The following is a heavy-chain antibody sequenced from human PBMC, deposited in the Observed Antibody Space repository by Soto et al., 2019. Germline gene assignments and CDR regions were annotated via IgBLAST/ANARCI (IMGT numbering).Heavy chain of an antibody. CDR3: ARHSGGSYYIWFDP. D-gene: IGHD1-26*01. J-gene: IGHJ5*02. CDR1: GGSISSSSYY. V-gene: IGHV4-39*01. CDR2: IYYSGST. Sequence: QLQLQESGPGLVKPSETLSLTCTVSGGSISSSSYYWGWIRQPPGKGLEWIGSIYYSGSTYYNPSLTSRVTISVDTSKNQFSLKLSSVTAADTAVYYCARHSGGSYYIWFDPWGQGTLVTVSS.